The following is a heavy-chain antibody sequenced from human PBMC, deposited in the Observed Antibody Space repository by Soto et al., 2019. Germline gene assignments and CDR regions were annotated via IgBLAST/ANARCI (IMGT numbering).Heavy chain of an antibody. Sequence: ASVKVSCKASEYTFTNYEINWVRQATGQGLEWMGWMNPNSGKTGYAQKFQGRVTKTRNTSISTAYTELSSLRSEDTAVYYCTRGRFEARIWGQGALVTVSS. CDR2: MNPNSGKT. V-gene: IGHV1-8*01. CDR1: EYTFTNYE. D-gene: IGHD3-9*01. CDR3: TRGRFEARI. J-gene: IGHJ4*02.